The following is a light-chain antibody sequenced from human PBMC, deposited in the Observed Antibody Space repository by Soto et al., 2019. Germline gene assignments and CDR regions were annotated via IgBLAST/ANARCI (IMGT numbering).Light chain of an antibody. J-gene: IGLJ2*01. CDR3: QSYDSSLSGVV. CDR2: TNI. Sequence: QSALTQPPSVSGAPGQRVTISCTGSASNIGAGYDVHWYQHLPGTAPKLLIYTNINRPSGVPDRFSASKSGTSASLAITGLQAGDEADYYCQSYDSSLSGVVFGGGTQLTVL. CDR1: ASNIGAGYD. V-gene: IGLV1-40*01.